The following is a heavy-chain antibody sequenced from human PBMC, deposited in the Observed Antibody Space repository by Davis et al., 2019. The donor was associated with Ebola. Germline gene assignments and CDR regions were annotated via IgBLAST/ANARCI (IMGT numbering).Heavy chain of an antibody. Sequence: PGGSLRLSCAASGFTFSSYAMSWVRQAPGKGLEWVSAISGSGGSTYYADSVKGRFTISRDNSKNTLYLQMNSLRAEDTAVYHCAKDFESSGYFYGGYFDGWGQGTLVTVSS. J-gene: IGHJ4*02. CDR1: GFTFSSYA. CDR3: AKDFESSGYFYGGYFDG. CDR2: ISGSGGST. D-gene: IGHD3-22*01. V-gene: IGHV3-23*01.